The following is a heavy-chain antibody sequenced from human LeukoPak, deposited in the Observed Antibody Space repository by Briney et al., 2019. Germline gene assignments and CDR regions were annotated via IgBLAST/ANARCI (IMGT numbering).Heavy chain of an antibody. D-gene: IGHD2-15*01. CDR3: ATSRSLYCSGGSCYWSRWFDP. Sequence: ASVKASCKVSGYTLTELSMHWVRQAPGKGLEWMGGFDPEDGETIYAQKFQGRVTMTEDTSTDTAYMELSSLRSEDTAVYYCATSRSLYCSGGSCYWSRWFDPWGQGTLVTVSS. V-gene: IGHV1-24*01. CDR2: FDPEDGET. CDR1: GYTLTELS. J-gene: IGHJ5*02.